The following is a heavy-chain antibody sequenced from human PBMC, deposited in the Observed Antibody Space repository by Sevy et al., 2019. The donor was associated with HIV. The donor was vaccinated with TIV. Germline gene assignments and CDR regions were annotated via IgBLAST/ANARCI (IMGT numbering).Heavy chain of an antibody. Sequence: GGSLRLSCAASGFTFSNAWMSWVRQAPGKGLEWVGRIKSKTDGGTTDYAAPVKGRFTISRDDSKNTLYLQMNSLKTEDTAVYYCTTDLGRAMADRDGKRFDYWGQGTLVTVSS. CDR3: TTDLGRAMADRDGKRFDY. D-gene: IGHD2-15*01. V-gene: IGHV3-15*01. CDR1: GFTFSNAW. J-gene: IGHJ4*02. CDR2: IKSKTDGGTT.